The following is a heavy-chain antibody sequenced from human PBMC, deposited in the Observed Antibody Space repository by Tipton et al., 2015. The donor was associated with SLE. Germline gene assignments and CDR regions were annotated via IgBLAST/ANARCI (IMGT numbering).Heavy chain of an antibody. CDR3: ARRNFFASSGFPF. J-gene: IGHJ4*02. V-gene: IGHV4-59*12. Sequence: TLSLTCPVSGGSISSNYWIWIRQPPGKGLEWIGYISDGGGTNYNPSLKSRATISLDKSKNQFSLKLTSVTAADTAVYYCARRNFFASSGFPFWGQGTLVTVSS. CDR1: GGSISSNY. CDR2: ISDGGGT. D-gene: IGHD3-22*01.